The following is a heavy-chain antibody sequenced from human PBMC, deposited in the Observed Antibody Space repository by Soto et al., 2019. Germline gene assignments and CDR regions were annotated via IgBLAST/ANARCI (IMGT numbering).Heavy chain of an antibody. CDR3: AKDTYLDYSDSSGYYPWYYYGLDV. D-gene: IGHD3-22*01. J-gene: IGHJ6*02. CDR2: ISGSGDST. CDR1: GFTFSSYA. Sequence: EVQLLESGGGLVQPGGSLRLSCAASGFTFSSYAMSWVRQAPGKGLEWVSAISGSGDSTYYADSVKGRFAISRDNSKNTLDLQMNSLRAEDTAVYYCAKDTYLDYSDSSGYYPWYYYGLDVWGQGTTVTVSS. V-gene: IGHV3-23*01.